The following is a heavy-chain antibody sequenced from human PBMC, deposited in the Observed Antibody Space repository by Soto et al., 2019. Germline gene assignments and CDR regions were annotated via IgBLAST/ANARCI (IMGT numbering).Heavy chain of an antibody. CDR3: AKLARDYDFWSGYLDY. J-gene: IGHJ4*02. V-gene: IGHV3-23*01. Sequence: GGSLRLSCAASGFTFSSYAMSWVRQAPGKGLEWVSAISGSGGSTYYADSVKGRFTISRDNSKNTLYLQMNSLRAEDTAVFYCAKLARDYDFWSGYLDYWGQGTLVTVSS. D-gene: IGHD3-3*01. CDR1: GFTFSSYA. CDR2: ISGSGGST.